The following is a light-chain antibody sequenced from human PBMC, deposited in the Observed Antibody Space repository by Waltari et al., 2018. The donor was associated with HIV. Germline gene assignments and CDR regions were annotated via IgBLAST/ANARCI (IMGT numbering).Light chain of an antibody. Sequence: QSIVSQSPSASGTPGQRVTIYCSGTGPTIGRNNVNWYQQFPGPAPKLHIHSNDQRPSGVPDRFSGSKSGTSASLAISGLQSEDEADYYCATWDDMVHGPVFGGGTKLTVL. J-gene: IGLJ3*02. CDR1: GPTIGRNN. CDR3: ATWDDMVHGPV. CDR2: SND. V-gene: IGLV1-44*01.